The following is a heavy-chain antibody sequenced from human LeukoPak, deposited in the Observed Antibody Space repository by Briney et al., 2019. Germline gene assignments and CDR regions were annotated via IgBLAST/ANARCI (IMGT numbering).Heavy chain of an antibody. CDR3: TRPSYCSSTSCYLYFDY. Sequence: PGGSLRLSCAASGFIFSNYAMSWVRQASGKGLEWVGRIRSKASSYATAYAASVKGRFTISRDDSKNTAYLQMNSLKTEDTAVYYCTRPSYCSSTSCYLYFDYWGQGTLVTVSS. V-gene: IGHV3-73*01. CDR1: GFIFSNYA. J-gene: IGHJ4*02. CDR2: IRSKASSYAT. D-gene: IGHD2-2*01.